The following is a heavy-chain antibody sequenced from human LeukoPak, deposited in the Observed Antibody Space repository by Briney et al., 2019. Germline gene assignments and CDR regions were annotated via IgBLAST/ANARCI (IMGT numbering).Heavy chain of an antibody. D-gene: IGHD6-13*01. CDR3: AGGVYRAAAQYAY. J-gene: IGHJ4*02. Sequence: SETLSLTCTVSGGSINNYYWSWIRQPPGKGLEWIGYIYYSGSTNYNPSLKSRVTISVDTSKNQFSLKLSSVTAADTAVYYCAGGVYRAAAQYAYWGQGTQVTVSS. CDR2: IYYSGST. V-gene: IGHV4-59*01. CDR1: GGSINNYY.